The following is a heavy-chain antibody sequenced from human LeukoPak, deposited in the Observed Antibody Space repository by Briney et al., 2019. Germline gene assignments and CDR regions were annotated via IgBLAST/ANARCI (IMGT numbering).Heavy chain of an antibody. V-gene: IGHV4-31*03. D-gene: IGHD3-22*01. J-gene: IGHJ4*02. CDR1: GGSISSGGYY. CDR2: IYYSGST. Sequence: SETLSLTCTVSGGSISSGGYYWSWIRQHPGQGLEWIGCIYYSGSTYYNPSLKSRVTISVDTSKNQFSLKLSSVTAADTAVYYCARNYYDSSGGEFDYWGQGTLVTVSS. CDR3: ARNYYDSSGGEFDY.